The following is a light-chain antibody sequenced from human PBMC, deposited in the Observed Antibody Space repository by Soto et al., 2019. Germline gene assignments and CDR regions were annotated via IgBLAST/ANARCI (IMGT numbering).Light chain of an antibody. CDR1: QSVTNNY. Sequence: EIVLTQSPGTLSLSPGERVTLSCRASQSVTNNYLAWFQQKPGQAPRLLMYGASSRATGIPDRFSGSGSGADFTLTISRLEPEDFAVYYCQQYGSSPLTFGGGTKVDIK. CDR2: GAS. V-gene: IGKV3-20*01. J-gene: IGKJ4*01. CDR3: QQYGSSPLT.